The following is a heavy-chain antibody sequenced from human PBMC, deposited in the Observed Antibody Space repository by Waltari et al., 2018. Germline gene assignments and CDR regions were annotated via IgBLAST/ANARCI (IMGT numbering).Heavy chain of an antibody. V-gene: IGHV4-34*01. D-gene: IGHD3-3*01. J-gene: IGHJ6*02. CDR2: IDHSGST. CDR3: ARRSLRFRGMDV. CDR1: GGSFSGYY. Sequence: QVQLQQWGAGLLKPSETLSLTCAVYGGSFSGYYWSWIRQPPGKGLGWIGEIDHSGSTNYNPSLKSRVTISVDTSKNQFSLKLSSVTAADTAGYYCARRSLRFRGMDVWGQGTTVTVSS.